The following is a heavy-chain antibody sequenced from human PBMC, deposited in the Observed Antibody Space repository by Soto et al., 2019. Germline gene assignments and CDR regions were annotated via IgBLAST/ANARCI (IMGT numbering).Heavy chain of an antibody. V-gene: IGHV3-30-3*01. D-gene: IGHD3-3*01. J-gene: IGHJ4*02. CDR2: ISYDGSNK. Sequence: SLRLSCAASGFTFSSYAMHWVRQAPGKGLEWVAVISYDGSNKYYADSVKGRFTISRDNSKNTLYLQMNSLRAEDTAVYYCAREYDFWSGYSAFDYWGQGTLVTVSS. CDR1: GFTFSSYA. CDR3: AREYDFWSGYSAFDY.